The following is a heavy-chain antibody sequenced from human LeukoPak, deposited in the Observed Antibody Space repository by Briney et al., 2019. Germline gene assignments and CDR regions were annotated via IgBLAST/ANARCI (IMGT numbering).Heavy chain of an antibody. V-gene: IGHV3-66*01. CDR1: GFTVSSNY. CDR3: ARAHKGYYYGMDV. Sequence: GGSLRLSCAASGFTVSSNYMSWVRQAPGKGLEWVSVIYSGGSTYYADSVKGRFTISRDNSKNTLYLQMNSLRAEDMAVYYCARAHKGYYYGMDVWGQGTTVTVSS. CDR2: IYSGGST. D-gene: IGHD2-21*01. J-gene: IGHJ6*02.